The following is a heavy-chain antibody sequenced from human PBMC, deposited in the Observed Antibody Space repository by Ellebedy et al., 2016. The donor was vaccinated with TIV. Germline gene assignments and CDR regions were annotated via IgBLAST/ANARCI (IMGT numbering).Heavy chain of an antibody. D-gene: IGHD6-13*01. CDR1: GYTFTGYY. CDR3: ARVDGFTSNWYPSKNWFDS. Sequence: ASVKVSCKASGYTFTGYYIHWVRQAPGQGLEWMGWINPNIGGTNYAQKFQGRVTMTRDTSISTAYMEVSRLKSDDTAVYYCARVDGFTSNWYPSKNWFDSWGQGTLVTVSS. V-gene: IGHV1-2*02. CDR2: INPNIGGT. J-gene: IGHJ5*01.